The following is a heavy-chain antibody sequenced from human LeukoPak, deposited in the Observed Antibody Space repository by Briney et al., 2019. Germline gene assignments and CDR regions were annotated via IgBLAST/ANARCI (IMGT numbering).Heavy chain of an antibody. Sequence: GRSLRLSCAASGFTFSSYAMHWVRQAPGKGLEWVSSISSSSSYIYYADSVKGRFTISRDNSKNTLYLEMNTLRAEDTAVYYCARARGHNYMKPVFEYWGQGTLVTVSS. D-gene: IGHD5-24*01. CDR3: ARARGHNYMKPVFEY. CDR1: GFTFSSYA. CDR2: ISSSSSYI. V-gene: IGHV3-21*04. J-gene: IGHJ4*02.